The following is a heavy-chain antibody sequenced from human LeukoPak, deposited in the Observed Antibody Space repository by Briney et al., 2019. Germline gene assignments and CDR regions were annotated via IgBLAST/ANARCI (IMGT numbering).Heavy chain of an antibody. J-gene: IGHJ6*03. Sequence: SETLSLTCAVYGGSFSGHYWRWIRQPPGKGLEWIGEINHSGSTNYNPSLKSRVTISIDTSKNQFSLKLSAVTAADTAVYYCARVWYYGSGTNSDLYYYYYMDVWGRGTTVTVSS. D-gene: IGHD3-10*01. CDR1: GGSFSGHY. CDR3: ARVWYYGSGTNSDLYYYYYMDV. CDR2: INHSGST. V-gene: IGHV4-34*01.